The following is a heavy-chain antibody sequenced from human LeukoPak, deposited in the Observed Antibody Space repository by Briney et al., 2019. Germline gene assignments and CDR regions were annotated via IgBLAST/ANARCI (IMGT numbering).Heavy chain of an antibody. CDR3: ARLPRMDAFDI. Sequence: PGGSLRLSCTASGLTLSDHIIDWVRQAPGKGLEWVAVIWYDGSNKYYADSVKGRFTISRDNSKNTLYLQMNSLRAEGTAVYYCARLPRMDAFDIWGQGTMVTVSS. J-gene: IGHJ3*02. V-gene: IGHV3-33*08. CDR2: IWYDGSNK. CDR1: GLTLSDHI.